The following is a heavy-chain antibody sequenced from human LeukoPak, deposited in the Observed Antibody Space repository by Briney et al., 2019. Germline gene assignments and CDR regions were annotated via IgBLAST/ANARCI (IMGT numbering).Heavy chain of an antibody. CDR1: GGSISSYY. D-gene: IGHD1-26*01. Sequence: SETLSLTCTVSGGSISSYYWSWIRQPPGKGLEWIGYVYYSGSTNYNPSLKSRVTLLVDTSKNQFSLKLSSVTAADTAVYYCARGWGGVGATGYFDYWGQGTLVTVSS. J-gene: IGHJ4*02. CDR2: VYYSGST. CDR3: ARGWGGVGATGYFDY. V-gene: IGHV4-59*01.